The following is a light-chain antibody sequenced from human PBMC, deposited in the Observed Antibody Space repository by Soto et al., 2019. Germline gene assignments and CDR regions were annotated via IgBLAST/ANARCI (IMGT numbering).Light chain of an antibody. J-gene: IGKJ4*01. CDR3: QQRSNWPLIT. CDR2: DAS. Sequence: LTHSPDTVSLSKGESATLSCRASQSVSRYLAWYQQKPGQTPRLLIYDASNRAAGIPARFSGSGSGTDFTLTISSLEPEDFAVYYCQQRSNWPLITFGGGTKVAIK. V-gene: IGKV3-11*01. CDR1: QSVSRY.